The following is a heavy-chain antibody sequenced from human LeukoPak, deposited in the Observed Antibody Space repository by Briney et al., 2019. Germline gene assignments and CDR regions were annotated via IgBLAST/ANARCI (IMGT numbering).Heavy chain of an antibody. J-gene: IGHJ4*02. Sequence: GGSLRLSCAASGFTFSSYSMNWVRQAPGKGLEWVANIKQDGSEKYYVDSVKGRFTISRDNAKNSLYLQMNSLRAEDTAVYYCARERSYGSGSPYYFDYWGQGTLVTVSS. CDR3: ARERSYGSGSPYYFDY. CDR1: GFTFSSYS. D-gene: IGHD3-10*01. CDR2: IKQDGSEK. V-gene: IGHV3-7*01.